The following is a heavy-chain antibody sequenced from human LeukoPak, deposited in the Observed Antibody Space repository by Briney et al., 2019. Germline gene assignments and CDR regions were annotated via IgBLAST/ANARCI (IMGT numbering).Heavy chain of an antibody. Sequence: SGKLSGKASGGPVSSFATSWVRRAPGQGLGWRGGFLAIFGTANYAPKFQGRVTMTTDESTSTAYMELSSLRSEDTAVYYCALSHCSGGSCFNLGGGLEFDPWGQGTLVTVSS. D-gene: IGHD2-15*01. CDR2: FLAIFGTA. CDR1: GGPVSSFA. CDR3: ALSHCSGGSCFNLGGGLEFDP. V-gene: IGHV1-69*05. J-gene: IGHJ5*02.